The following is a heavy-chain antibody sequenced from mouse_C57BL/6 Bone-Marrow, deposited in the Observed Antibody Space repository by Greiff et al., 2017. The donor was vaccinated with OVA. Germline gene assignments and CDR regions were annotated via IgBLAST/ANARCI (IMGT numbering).Heavy chain of an antibody. Sequence: VHLVESGPELVKPGASVKISCKASGYAFSSSWLNWVKQRPGKGLEWIGRIYPGDGDNTYNGKLKGKATLPADNSSSHAYMQLRSLTSVDSAVYCCARVKFITTGVDCDFDVWGTGTTVTVSS. CDR2: IYPGDGDN. V-gene: IGHV1-82*01. D-gene: IGHD1-1*01. CDR3: ARVKFITTGVDCDFDV. CDR1: GYAFSSSW. J-gene: IGHJ1*03.